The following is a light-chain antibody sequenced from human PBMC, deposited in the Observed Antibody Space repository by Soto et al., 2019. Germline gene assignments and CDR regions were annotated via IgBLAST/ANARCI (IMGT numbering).Light chain of an antibody. CDR3: QQYGSST. J-gene: IGKJ4*01. V-gene: IGKV3-11*01. Sequence: EIVLTQSPATLSLSPGDRATLSCRASQSVSSYLAWYQQKPGQAPRLLIYDASNRAAGIPARFSGSGSGTDFTLTITSLEPEDFAVYYCQQYGSSTFGGGTKVEIK. CDR2: DAS. CDR1: QSVSSY.